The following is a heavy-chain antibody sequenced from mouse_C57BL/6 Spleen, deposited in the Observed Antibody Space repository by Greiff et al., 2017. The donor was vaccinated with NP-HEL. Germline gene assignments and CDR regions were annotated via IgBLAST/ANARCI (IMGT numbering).Heavy chain of an antibody. D-gene: IGHD1-1*01. V-gene: IGHV1-85*01. CDR3: ARSLHGGAMDY. J-gene: IGHJ4*01. CDR2: IYPRDGST. CDR1: GYTFTSYD. Sequence: VQLQQSGPELVKPGASVKLSCKASGYTFTSYDINWVKQRPGQGLEWIGWIYPRDGSTKYNEKFKGKATLTVDTSSSTAYMELHRLTSEDSAVYLCARSLHGGAMDYWGQGTSVTVSS.